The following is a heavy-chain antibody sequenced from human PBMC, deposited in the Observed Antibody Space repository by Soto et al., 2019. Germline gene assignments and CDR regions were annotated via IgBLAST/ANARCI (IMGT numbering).Heavy chain of an antibody. CDR1: GFTFSSYG. CDR3: AKCPGYVIFDYDYYGMDV. V-gene: IGHV3-30*18. Sequence: QVQLVESGGGVVQPGRSLRLSCAASGFTFSSYGMHWVRQAPGKGLEWVAVISYDGSNKYYADSVKGRFTISRDNSKNPLYMQMNSLRDEDTAVYYCAKCPGYVIFDYDYYGMDVWGQGTTVTVSS. CDR2: ISYDGSNK. D-gene: IGHD2-8*01. J-gene: IGHJ6*02.